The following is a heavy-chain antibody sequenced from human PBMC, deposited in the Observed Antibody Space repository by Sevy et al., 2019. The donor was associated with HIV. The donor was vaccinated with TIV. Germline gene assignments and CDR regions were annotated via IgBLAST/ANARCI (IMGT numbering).Heavy chain of an antibody. CDR3: ARNAILTFGGVVVKYCFDH. J-gene: IGHJ4*02. D-gene: IGHD3-16*02. CDR2: IVPLFGTT. CDR1: EDSFINYG. V-gene: IGHV1-69*06. Sequence: ASVKVSCKASEDSFINYGISWVRQAPGQGLEWMGGIVPLFGTTNYAQKFQGRLTITADKSTGTAYMELSSLNSEDTAVYYCARNAILTFGGVVVKYCFDHWGQGTLVTVSS.